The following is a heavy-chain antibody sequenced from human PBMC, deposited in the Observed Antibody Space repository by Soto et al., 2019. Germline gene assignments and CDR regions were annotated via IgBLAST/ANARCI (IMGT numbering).Heavy chain of an antibody. V-gene: IGHV1-58*01. CDR3: AADSYGYPIYYYGMDV. D-gene: IGHD5-18*01. CDR1: GFTFASSA. J-gene: IGHJ6*02. CDR2: IVVGSGNT. Sequence: SVKVSCKASGFTFASSAVQWVRQARGQRLEWIGWIVVGSGNTNYAQKFQERVTITRDMSTSTAYMELSSLRSEDTAVYYCAADSYGYPIYYYGMDVWGQGTTVTVSS.